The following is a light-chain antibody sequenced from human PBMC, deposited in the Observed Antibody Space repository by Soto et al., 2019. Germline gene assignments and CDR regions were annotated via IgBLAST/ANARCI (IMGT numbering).Light chain of an antibody. V-gene: IGLV1-44*01. CDR3: AAWDDSLNGV. J-gene: IGLJ3*02. CDR1: SSNIGSNT. Sequence: QSVLTQPPSASGTPGQRVTISCSGSSSNIGSNTVNWYQQLPRTAPKLLIYRNNQRPSGVPDRFSGSKSGTSASLAISGLQSEDEDDYYCAAWDDSLNGVFGGGTKVTVL. CDR2: RNN.